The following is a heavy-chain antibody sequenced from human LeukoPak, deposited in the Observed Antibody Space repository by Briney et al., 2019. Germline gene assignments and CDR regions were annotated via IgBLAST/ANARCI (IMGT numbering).Heavy chain of an antibody. CDR1: GASFEHYF. J-gene: IGHJ4*02. Sequence: SETLSLTCTVSGASFEHYFWSWIRQPPGRGLECIGYVYYSGSTDYSPSLKSRLTISADTSKNQFSLKLNSVTAADTAVYYCASHRRSHGSEYWGQGTLVTVSS. CDR3: ASHRRSHGSEY. CDR2: VYYSGST. D-gene: IGHD3-10*01. V-gene: IGHV4-59*01.